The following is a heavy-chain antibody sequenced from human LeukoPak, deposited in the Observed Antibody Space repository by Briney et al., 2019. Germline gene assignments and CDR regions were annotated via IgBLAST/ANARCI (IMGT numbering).Heavy chain of an antibody. CDR2: ISDSSSTI. J-gene: IGHJ4*02. Sequence: GESLRLSCAASGFTFSTYVMNWVRQAPGKGLEWVSYISDSSSTIYYADSVKGRFTISRDHAKNSLYLQMNSLRDEDTAVYYCARDCSGSYLRYYFDYWGQGTLVTVSS. CDR1: GFTFSTYV. V-gene: IGHV3-48*02. CDR3: ARDCSGSYLRYYFDY. D-gene: IGHD1-26*01.